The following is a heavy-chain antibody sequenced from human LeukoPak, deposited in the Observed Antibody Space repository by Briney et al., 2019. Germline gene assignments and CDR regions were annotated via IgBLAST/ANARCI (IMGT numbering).Heavy chain of an antibody. CDR3: ARDPGHYYDSRGFYYGMDV. D-gene: IGHD3-22*01. Sequence: GGSLRLSGAASGFTFSSNYMSWVGQAPGKGLEWVSVIYSGGSTYDTDSVKGRFTISRDNSKNTLYLQMNRLRAEDTAVYYCARDPGHYYDSRGFYYGMDVWGQGTTVTVSS. J-gene: IGHJ6*02. V-gene: IGHV3-53*01. CDR1: GFTFSSNY. CDR2: IYSGGST.